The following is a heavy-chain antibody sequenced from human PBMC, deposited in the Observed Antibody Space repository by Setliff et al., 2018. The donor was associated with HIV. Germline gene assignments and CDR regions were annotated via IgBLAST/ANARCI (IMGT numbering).Heavy chain of an antibody. CDR3: ARAGYSYGPDAFDI. V-gene: IGHV3-7*01. CDR2: IKQDGSEK. J-gene: IGHJ3*02. D-gene: IGHD5-18*01. Sequence: SGGSLRLSCAASGFTFSSYWMSWVRQAPGKGLEWVASIKQDGSEKYYVDSVKGRFTISRDNAKNSLYLQMNSLRAEDTAVYYCARAGYSYGPDAFDIWGQGTMVTVSS. CDR1: GFTFSSYW.